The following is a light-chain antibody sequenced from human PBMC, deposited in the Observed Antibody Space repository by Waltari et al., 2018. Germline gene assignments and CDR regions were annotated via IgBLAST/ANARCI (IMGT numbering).Light chain of an antibody. CDR1: QSISVW. Sequence: DIQMTESPSTLSASVGDRVTITCRASQSISVWLAWYQQKPGRAPKLLIFRASSLESGVPSRFSGSGSGTEFTLTISSLQPDDFATYYCQQYNSFSTTFGGGTKVESK. CDR2: RAS. V-gene: IGKV1-5*03. J-gene: IGKJ4*01. CDR3: QQYNSFSTT.